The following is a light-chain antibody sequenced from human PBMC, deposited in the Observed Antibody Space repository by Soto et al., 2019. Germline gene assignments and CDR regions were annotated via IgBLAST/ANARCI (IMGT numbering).Light chain of an antibody. J-gene: IGKJ3*01. Sequence: DIQLTQSPSFLSASVGDRVTISCRASQAVSRFLAWYQQKPGKAPNLLIYAASTLQSGVPSRFSGSGSGTGFTLTISSLQPEDFATYYCQQLNSYVFTFGPGTKVDIK. CDR3: QQLNSYVFT. V-gene: IGKV1-9*01. CDR1: QAVSRF. CDR2: AAS.